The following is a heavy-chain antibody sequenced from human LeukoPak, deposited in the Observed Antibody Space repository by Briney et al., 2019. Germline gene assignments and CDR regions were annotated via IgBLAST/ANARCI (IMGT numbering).Heavy chain of an antibody. J-gene: IGHJ6*02. Sequence: GESLKISCKGSGYSFTSYWIGWVRQMPGKGLEWMGIIYPGDSDTRYSPSFQGQVTISADKSISTAYPQWSSLKASDTAMYYCARQRGVDTAMVTYYGMDVWGQGTTVTVSS. CDR3: ARQRGVDTAMVTYYGMDV. CDR1: GYSFTSYW. V-gene: IGHV5-51*01. D-gene: IGHD5-18*01. CDR2: IYPGDSDT.